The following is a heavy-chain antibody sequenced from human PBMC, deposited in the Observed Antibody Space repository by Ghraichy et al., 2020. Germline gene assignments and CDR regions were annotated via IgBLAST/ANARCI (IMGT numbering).Heavy chain of an antibody. Sequence: GRSLRLSCAASGFTFSNAWMSWVRQAPGKGLEWVGRIKSKTDGGTTDYAAPVKGRFTISRDDSKNTLYLQMNSLKTEDTAVYYCTTDSRYYDILTGYYGYYFDYWGQGTLVTVSS. D-gene: IGHD3-9*01. CDR3: TTDSRYYDILTGYYGYYFDY. J-gene: IGHJ4*02. CDR1: GFTFSNAW. CDR2: IKSKTDGGTT. V-gene: IGHV3-15*01.